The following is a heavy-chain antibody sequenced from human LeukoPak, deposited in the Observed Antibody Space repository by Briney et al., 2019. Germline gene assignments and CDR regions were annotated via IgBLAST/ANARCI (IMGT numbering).Heavy chain of an antibody. CDR2: ISYDGSNK. CDR1: GFTFSSYG. V-gene: IGHV3-30*18. Sequence: PGGSLRLSCAASGFTFSSYGMHWVRQAPGKGLEWVAVISYDGSNKYYADSVKGRFTISRDNSKNTLYLQMNSLRAEDTAVYYCANSYCGGDCYSDYFDYWGQGTLVTVSS. D-gene: IGHD2-21*02. CDR3: ANSYCGGDCYSDYFDY. J-gene: IGHJ4*02.